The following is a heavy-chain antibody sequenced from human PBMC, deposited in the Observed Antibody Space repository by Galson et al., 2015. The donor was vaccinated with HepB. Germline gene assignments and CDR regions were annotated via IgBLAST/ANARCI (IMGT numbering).Heavy chain of an antibody. CDR2: INPNSGGT. V-gene: IGHV1-2*06. J-gene: IGHJ6*03. CDR3: ARAKSPAGPMDV. Sequence: SVKVSCKASGYTFTGYHMHWVRQAPGQGLEWMGRINPNSGGTNYAQKFQGRVTMTRDTSISTAYMELSRLRSDDTAVYYCARAKSPAGPMDVWGKGTTVTVSS. CDR1: GYTFTGYH. D-gene: IGHD3-10*01.